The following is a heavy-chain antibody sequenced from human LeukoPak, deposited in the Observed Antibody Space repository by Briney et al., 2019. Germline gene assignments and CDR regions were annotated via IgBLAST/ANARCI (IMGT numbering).Heavy chain of an antibody. V-gene: IGHV3-15*01. CDR1: GFTFSNAW. Sequence: PGGSLRLSCAASGFTFSNAWMSWVRQAPGKGLEWVGRTKSKTDGGTTDYAAPVKGRFTISRDDSKNTLYLQMNSLKTEDTAVYYCTTRQELLYLDYWGQGTLVTVSS. D-gene: IGHD3-10*01. CDR2: TKSKTDGGTT. J-gene: IGHJ4*02. CDR3: TTRQELLYLDY.